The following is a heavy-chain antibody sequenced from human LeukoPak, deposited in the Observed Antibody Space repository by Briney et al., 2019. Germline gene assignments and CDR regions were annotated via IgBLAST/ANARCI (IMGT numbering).Heavy chain of an antibody. CDR2: ISGSDDST. J-gene: IGHJ4*01. CDR1: GFTFSSHA. Sequence: PGGSLRLSCVASGFTFSSHAVSWVRQAPEEGLEWVSVISGSDDSTYYADSVKGRFTISRDSSKNTLYVQMNSLRAEDTAVYYCARGGYRIDYDGIAYCGQRSPLTVSS. CDR3: ARGGYRIDYDGIAY. D-gene: IGHD4-17*01. V-gene: IGHV3-23*01.